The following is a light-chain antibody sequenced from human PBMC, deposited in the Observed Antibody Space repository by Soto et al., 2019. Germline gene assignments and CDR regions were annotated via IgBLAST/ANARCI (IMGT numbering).Light chain of an antibody. CDR2: DAS. CDR3: QQRSDWPPYT. V-gene: IGKV3-11*01. CDR1: QTVGTS. J-gene: IGKJ2*01. Sequence: EIVLTQSPVTLSLSPGERATVSCRASQTVGTSLAWYQHKPGQAPRLLLYDASNRTTGIPIRFSGGGSGTDFTLTISSLEPEDFALYYCQQRSDWPPYTFGQGTKVEV.